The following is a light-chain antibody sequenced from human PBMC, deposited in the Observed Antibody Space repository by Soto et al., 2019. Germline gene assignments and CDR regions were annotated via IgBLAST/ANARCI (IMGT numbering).Light chain of an antibody. Sequence: QSALTQPASVSGSPGQSITISCTGTSSDVGGYNFVSRYQQHPGTAPKLMIYDVSSRPSGVSSRFSGSKSGNTASMTISGLQADDEADYYCSSFSSNTTATTLVLFGGGTKLTVL. CDR3: SSFSSNTTATTLVL. CDR2: DVS. CDR1: SSDVGGYNF. J-gene: IGLJ2*01. V-gene: IGLV2-14*03.